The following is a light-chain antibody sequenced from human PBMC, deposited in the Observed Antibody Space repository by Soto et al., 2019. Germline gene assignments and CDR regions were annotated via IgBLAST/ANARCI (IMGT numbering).Light chain of an antibody. CDR2: EGS. V-gene: IGLV2-23*01. CDR3: CSYAGSSLLYV. Sequence: QSALTQPASVSGSPGQSITISCTGTSSDVGSYNLVSWYQQPPGKAPKLMIYEGSKRPSGVSNRFSGSKSGNTASLTISGLQAEDESDYYCCSYAGSSLLYVFGTGTKLTVL. J-gene: IGLJ1*01. CDR1: SSDVGSYNL.